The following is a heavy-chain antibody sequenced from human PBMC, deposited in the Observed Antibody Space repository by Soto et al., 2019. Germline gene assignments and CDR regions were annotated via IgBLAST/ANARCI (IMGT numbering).Heavy chain of an antibody. CDR3: AKGVQQLVRWYFDL. CDR1: GFTFSNYG. V-gene: IGHV3-30*18. D-gene: IGHD6-13*01. Sequence: QVQLVESGGGVGQPGRSLTLSCAASGFTFSNYGMHWVRQAPGKGLDWVAVISYDGGNKYYADSVKGRFTISRDNSKNTLYLQMNSLSAEDTAVYYCAKGVQQLVRWYFDLWGRGTLVNVSS. CDR2: ISYDGGNK. J-gene: IGHJ2*01.